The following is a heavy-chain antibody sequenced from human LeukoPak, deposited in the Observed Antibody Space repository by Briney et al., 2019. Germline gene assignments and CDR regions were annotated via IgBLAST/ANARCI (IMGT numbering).Heavy chain of an antibody. Sequence: PGGSLRLSCAASGFTFSRYWMHWVRQAPGKGLMWVSRISPDGSTTLCADSVKGRFSISRDNAKNSLYLQMNSLRAEDTAVYYCAKVVAGRYQDYWGQGTLVSVSS. J-gene: IGHJ4*02. CDR2: ISPDGSTT. CDR1: GFTFSRYW. D-gene: IGHD6-19*01. V-gene: IGHV3-74*03. CDR3: AKVVAGRYQDY.